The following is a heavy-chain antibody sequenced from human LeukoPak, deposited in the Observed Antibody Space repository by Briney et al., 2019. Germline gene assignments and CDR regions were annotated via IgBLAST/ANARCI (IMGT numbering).Heavy chain of an antibody. CDR2: IFYSGST. CDR3: ARGVGYCSGGTCCSYYYGMDV. Sequence: PSETLSLTYTVSGGSISSSGYYWSWIRQHPGKGLEWIGYIFYSGSTNYNPSLKSRLSISVDTDENQFSLRLRSVTAADTAVYYCARGVGYCSGGTCCSYYYGMDVWGQGTTVTVSS. CDR1: GGSISSSGYY. J-gene: IGHJ6*02. D-gene: IGHD2-15*01. V-gene: IGHV4-31*03.